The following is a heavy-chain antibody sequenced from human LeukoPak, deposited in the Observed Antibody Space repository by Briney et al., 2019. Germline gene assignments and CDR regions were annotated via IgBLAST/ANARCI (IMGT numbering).Heavy chain of an antibody. CDR2: INPSGGST. V-gene: IGHV1-46*01. Sequence: ASVKVSCKASGYTFTSYYMHWVRQAPGQGLEWMGIINPSGGSTSYAQKFQGRVTMTRDMSTSTVYMELSSLRSEDTALYYCARADTSHSCPDYWGQGTLVTVSS. CDR1: GYTFTSYY. CDR3: ARADTSHSCPDY. J-gene: IGHJ4*02. D-gene: IGHD3-22*01.